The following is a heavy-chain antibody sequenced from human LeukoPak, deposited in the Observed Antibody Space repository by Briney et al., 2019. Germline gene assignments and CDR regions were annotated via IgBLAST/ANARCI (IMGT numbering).Heavy chain of an antibody. CDR1: GFTLNSYS. CDR3: AKEARRFGEPPIDY. J-gene: IGHJ4*02. D-gene: IGHD3-10*01. Sequence: PGRSLRLSCAASGFTLNSYSMSWVRQAPGKGLEWVSSISGSGGSTYYADSVKGRFTISRDNSKNTLYLQMNSLRAEDTAVYYCAKEARRFGEPPIDYWGQGNLVTVSS. CDR2: ISGSGGST. V-gene: IGHV3-23*01.